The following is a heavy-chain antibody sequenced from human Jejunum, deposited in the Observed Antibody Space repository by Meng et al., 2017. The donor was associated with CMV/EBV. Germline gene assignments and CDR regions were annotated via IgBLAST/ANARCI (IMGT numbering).Heavy chain of an antibody. CDR1: TFITYA. CDR3: ALTYTTGTYFYYYGLDV. V-gene: IGHV3-23*01. CDR2: ISGSGDGT. Sequence: TFITYAINWVRQAPGKGLEWVSAISGSGDGTYYADSVKGRFTISRDNFKDTVFLQMSSLRAEDTAIYYCALTYTTGTYFYYYGLDVWGQGTTVTVSS. D-gene: IGHD1-1*01. J-gene: IGHJ6*02.